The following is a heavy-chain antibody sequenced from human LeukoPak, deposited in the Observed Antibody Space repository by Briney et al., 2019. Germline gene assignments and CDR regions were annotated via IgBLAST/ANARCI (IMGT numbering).Heavy chain of an antibody. D-gene: IGHD2-15*01. V-gene: IGHV4-34*01. J-gene: IGHJ3*02. CDR3: ARVGGTYAFDI. Sequence: SETLSLTCAVYGGSFSGYYWSWIRQPPGKGLEWIWEINHSGSTNYNPSLKSRVTISVDTSKNQFSLKLSSVTAADTAVYYCARVGGTYAFDIWGQGTMVTVSS. CDR2: INHSGST. CDR1: GGSFSGYY.